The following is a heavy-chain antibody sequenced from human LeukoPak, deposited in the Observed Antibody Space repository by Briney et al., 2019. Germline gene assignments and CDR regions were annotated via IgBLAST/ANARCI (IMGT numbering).Heavy chain of an antibody. Sequence: SETLSLTCTVSGGSISSSSYYWGWIRQPPGKGLEWIGYIYYSGSTNYNPSLKSRVTLSVDKSKNQFSLRLSSVTAADTAVYYCAGAYCGGDCYSGRTFDIWGQGTMVTVSS. CDR1: GGSISSSSYY. V-gene: IGHV4-61*05. D-gene: IGHD2-21*02. CDR2: IYYSGST. J-gene: IGHJ3*02. CDR3: AGAYCGGDCYSGRTFDI.